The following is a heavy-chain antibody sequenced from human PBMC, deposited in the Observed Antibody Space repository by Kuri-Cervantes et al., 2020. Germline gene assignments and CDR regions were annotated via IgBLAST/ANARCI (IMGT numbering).Heavy chain of an antibody. CDR2: ISYDGSNK. CDR3: ARARARVDAFDI. Sequence: GESLKISCAASGFTFSSYAMHWVRQAPGKGLEWVAVISYDGSNKYYADSVKGRFTISRDNAKNSLYLQMNSLRAEDTAVYYCARARARVDAFDIWGQGTMVTVSS. CDR1: GFTFSSYA. V-gene: IGHV3-30-3*01. J-gene: IGHJ3*02. D-gene: IGHD3-10*01.